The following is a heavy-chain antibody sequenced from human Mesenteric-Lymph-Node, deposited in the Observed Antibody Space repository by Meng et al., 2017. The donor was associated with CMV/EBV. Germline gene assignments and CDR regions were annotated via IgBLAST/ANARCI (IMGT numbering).Heavy chain of an antibody. J-gene: IGHJ5*02. D-gene: IGHD5-18*01. CDR3: AKRDTTSA. V-gene: IGHV3-23*01. Sequence: GGSLRLSCAASGFTFENYVLTWVRQAPGKGLEWVSSISVNVEHIYHADSVRGRFTISRDNSNNTLYLQMNSLRAEDTAVYYCAKRDTTSAWGQGTLVTVSS. CDR2: ISVNVEHI. CDR1: GFTFENYV.